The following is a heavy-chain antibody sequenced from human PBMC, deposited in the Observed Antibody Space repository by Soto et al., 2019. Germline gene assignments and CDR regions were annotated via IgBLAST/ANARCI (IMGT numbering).Heavy chain of an antibody. J-gene: IGHJ4*02. V-gene: IGHV4-59*01. D-gene: IGHD3-22*01. CDR1: GGSISSYY. CDR2: IYYSGST. CDR3: ARYYDSSGILTH. Sequence: KTSETLSLTCTVSGGSISSYYWSWIRQPPGKGLEWIGYIYYSGSTNYNPSLKSRVTISVDTSKNQFSLKLSSVTAADTAVYYCARYYDSSGILTHWGQGTLVTVSS.